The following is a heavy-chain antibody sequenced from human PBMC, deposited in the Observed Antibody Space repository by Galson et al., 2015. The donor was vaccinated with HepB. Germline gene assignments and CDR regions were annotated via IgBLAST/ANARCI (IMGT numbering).Heavy chain of an antibody. J-gene: IGHJ4*02. Sequence: ETLSLTCTVSGGSISSSSDYWGWIRQPPGKGLQWIGSIYYTGSTYYNPSLKSRVTISVDTSKNQFSLKVSAVTAADTAVYYCARHPGGSLAPNDYWGQGTLVTVSS. CDR3: ARHPGGSLAPNDY. V-gene: IGHV4-39*01. CDR2: IYYTGST. CDR1: GGSISSSSDY. D-gene: IGHD3-10*01.